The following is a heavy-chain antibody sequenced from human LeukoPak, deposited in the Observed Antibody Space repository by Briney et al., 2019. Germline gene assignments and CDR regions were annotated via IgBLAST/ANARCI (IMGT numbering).Heavy chain of an antibody. D-gene: IGHD2-2*02. CDR1: GGTFSSYA. V-gene: IGHV1-69*05. CDR3: ARAPDCSSTSCYTWIRFDP. Sequence: ASVKVSCKASGGTFSSYAISWVRQAPGQGLEWMGGIVPIFGTANYAQKFQGRVTITTDESTSTAYMELSSLRSEDTAVYYCARAPDCSSTSCYTWIRFDPWGQGTLVTVSS. J-gene: IGHJ5*02. CDR2: IVPIFGTA.